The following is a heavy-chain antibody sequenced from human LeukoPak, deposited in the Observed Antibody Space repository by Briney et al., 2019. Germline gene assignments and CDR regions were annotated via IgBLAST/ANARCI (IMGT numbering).Heavy chain of an antibody. V-gene: IGHV3-23*01. CDR1: GFTFSRNG. Sequence: GGSLRLSCAASGFTFSRNGMTWVRRAPGKGLEWVPAISGSGGNTYYADSVKGRFTISRDNSKNTLYLQMNSLRAEDTAVYYCAKDRRAGSYDYWGQGTLVTVSS. CDR2: ISGSGGNT. D-gene: IGHD3-10*01. J-gene: IGHJ4*02. CDR3: AKDRRAGSYDY.